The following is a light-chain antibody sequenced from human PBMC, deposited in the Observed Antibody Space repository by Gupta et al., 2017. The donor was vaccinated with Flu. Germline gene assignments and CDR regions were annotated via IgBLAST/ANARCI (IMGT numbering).Light chain of an antibody. J-gene: IGLJ1*01. CDR3: SSYTSSSTWV. V-gene: IGLV2-14*01. CDR1: SSDVGGYNY. CDR2: EVS. Sequence: QSALTQPASVSGSPGQSITISCTGTSSDVGGYNYVSWYQQHPGKAPKLMIDEVSNRPSGVSNRCAGYKSGNTALMNISGLQADDEAYYYWSSYTSSSTWVFGTGTKVTVL.